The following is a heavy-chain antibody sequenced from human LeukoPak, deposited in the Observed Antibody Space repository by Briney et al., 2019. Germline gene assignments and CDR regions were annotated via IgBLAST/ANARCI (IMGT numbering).Heavy chain of an antibody. CDR2: IYWDDDK. V-gene: IGHV2-5*02. CDR1: GFSLSTRGVG. Sequence: SSPTLVKPTQTLTLTCTFSGFSLSTRGVGVGWIRQPPGKALEYLGIIYWDDDKRYNLSLRTGLTFTKDTSKNQVVLTMTNMDPVDTGTYYCAHVRTYPLYFDYWGQGTLVTVSS. CDR3: AHVRTYPLYFDY. J-gene: IGHJ4*02.